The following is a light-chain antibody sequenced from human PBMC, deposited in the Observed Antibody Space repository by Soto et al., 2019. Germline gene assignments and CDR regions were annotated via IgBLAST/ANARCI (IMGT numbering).Light chain of an antibody. V-gene: IGLV1-44*01. CDR3: AVWDDSLGGHMV. Sequence: QSVLTQPPSASGTPGHSVVISCSGGSSNIGTNTVNWYQQFPGTAPKLLIHTTNQRPSEVPDRFSGSKSVTSASLAISGLQSEDEADYYCAVWDDSLGGHMVFGGGTKLTVL. CDR1: SSNIGTNT. J-gene: IGLJ3*02. CDR2: TTN.